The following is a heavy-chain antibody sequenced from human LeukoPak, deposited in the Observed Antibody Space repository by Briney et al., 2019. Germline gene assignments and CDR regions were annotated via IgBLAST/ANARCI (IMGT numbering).Heavy chain of an antibody. CDR3: AKAGTAMVPFYFDY. J-gene: IGHJ4*02. CDR2: IIPIFGTA. CDR1: GGTFSSYA. Sequence: VASVKVSCKASGGTFSSYAISWVRQAPGQGLEWMGGIIPIFGTANYAQKFQGRVTITADESTSTAYMELSSLRSEDTAVYYCAKAGTAMVPFYFDYWGQGTLVTVSS. V-gene: IGHV1-69*13. D-gene: IGHD5-18*01.